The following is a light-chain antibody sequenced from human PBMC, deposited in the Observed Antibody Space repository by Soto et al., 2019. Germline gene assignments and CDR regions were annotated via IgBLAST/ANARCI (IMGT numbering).Light chain of an antibody. J-gene: IGKJ1*01. CDR2: AAS. V-gene: IGKV1-39*01. CDR3: QQSYSTPCT. Sequence: DIQMTQSPSSLSASVGDGVTITCRASQSISSYLNWYQQKPGKAPKLLIYAASSLQSGVPSRFSGSGSGTDFTLTISSLQPEDFATYYCQQSYSTPCTFGQGTKVDIK. CDR1: QSISSY.